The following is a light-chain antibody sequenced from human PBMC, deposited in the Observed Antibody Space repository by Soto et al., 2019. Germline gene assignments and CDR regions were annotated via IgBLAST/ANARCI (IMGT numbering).Light chain of an antibody. V-gene: IGKV1-5*03. CDR1: QNINNL. Sequence: DIQMTQSPSTLSASVGGRVTISCRASQNINNLLAWYQQKPGKVPKLLIYKASSLESGVPSRFSGSGSGTAFTLTISSLQPYDFATYYCQHYYTYPYTFGQGTKLEIK. CDR3: QHYYTYPYT. J-gene: IGKJ2*01. CDR2: KAS.